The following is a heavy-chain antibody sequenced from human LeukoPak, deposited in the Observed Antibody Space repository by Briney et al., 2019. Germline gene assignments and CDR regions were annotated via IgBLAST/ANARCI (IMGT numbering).Heavy chain of an antibody. CDR1: GFTFSNYG. Sequence: PGGSVPHSCAASGFTFSNYGMHWVRQAPGKGLEWVAVIYDDGSTEYFVDPVMGRLTISRDNSKNTVVLQMNSLRGEDTAVYYCARDFKNCYVDAWGKGTPVTVSS. V-gene: IGHV3-33*01. CDR2: IYDDGSTE. J-gene: IGHJ6*04. CDR3: ARDFKNCYVDA. D-gene: IGHD3-10*02.